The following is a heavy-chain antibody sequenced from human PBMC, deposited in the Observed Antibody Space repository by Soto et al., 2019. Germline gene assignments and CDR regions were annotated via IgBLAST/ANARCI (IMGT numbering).Heavy chain of an antibody. CDR1: GFTFSSYA. V-gene: IGHV3-23*01. D-gene: IGHD2-15*01. CDR3: AKGHYCSGGSCYPTYFDY. J-gene: IGHJ4*02. CDR2: ISGSGGST. Sequence: GGSLRLSCAASGFTFSSYAMSWVRQAPGKGLEWVSAISGSGGSTYYADSVKGRFTISRDNSKNTLYLQMNSLRAEDTAVYYCAKGHYCSGGSCYPTYFDYWGQGTLVTVSS.